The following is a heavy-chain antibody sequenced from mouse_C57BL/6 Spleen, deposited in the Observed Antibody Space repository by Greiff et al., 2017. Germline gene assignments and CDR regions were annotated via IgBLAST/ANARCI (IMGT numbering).Heavy chain of an antibody. CDR3: ARVLLRPYYFDY. J-gene: IGHJ2*01. Sequence: DVQLQESGGGLVKPGGSLKLSCAASGFTFSDYGMHWVRQAPEKGLEWVAYISSGSSTIYYADTVKGRFTISRDNAKNTLFLQMTSLRSEDTAMYYCARVLLRPYYFDYWGQGTTLTVSS. D-gene: IGHD1-1*01. V-gene: IGHV5-17*01. CDR2: ISSGSSTI. CDR1: GFTFSDYG.